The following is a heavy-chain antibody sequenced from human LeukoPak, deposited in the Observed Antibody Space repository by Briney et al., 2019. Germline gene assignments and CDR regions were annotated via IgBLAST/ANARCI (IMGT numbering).Heavy chain of an antibody. J-gene: IGHJ4*02. V-gene: IGHV3-9*01. Sequence: PGGSLRLSCAASGFTFDDYAMHWVRQAPGKGLEWVSGISWNSGSIGYADSVKGRFTISRDNAKNSLYLQMNSLRAEDTALYYCAKDEAADDSLLYYFDYWGQGTLVTVSS. D-gene: IGHD3-22*01. CDR1: GFTFDDYA. CDR3: AKDEAADDSLLYYFDY. CDR2: ISWNSGSI.